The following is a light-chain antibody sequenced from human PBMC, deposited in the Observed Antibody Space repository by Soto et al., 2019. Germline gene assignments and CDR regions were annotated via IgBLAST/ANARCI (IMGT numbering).Light chain of an antibody. V-gene: IGKV1-16*01. J-gene: IGKJ3*01. CDR1: QNIRDS. CDR3: HQYNNYPFT. Sequence: DIQITQSPPSLSASLLDKVTITSRASQNIRDSLNWYQQKPGKAPKFLIYASSSLQSGVPSRFSGSASGTEFTLTISSLQPDDFATYYCHQYNNYPFTFGPGTKVDIK. CDR2: ASS.